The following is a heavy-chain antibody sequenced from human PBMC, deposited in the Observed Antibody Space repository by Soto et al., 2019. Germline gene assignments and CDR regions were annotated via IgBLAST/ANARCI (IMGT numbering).Heavy chain of an antibody. CDR1: GYTNTRYV. CDR3: ARERTVAGNDY. V-gene: IGHV1-8*01. CDR2: MNPNSGNT. D-gene: IGHD6-19*01. Sequence: VQVYRKASGYTNTRYVINWLRQANGQGLEWMGWMNPNSGNTGYAQKFQGRVTMTRNTSISTAYMELSSLRSEDTAVYYCARERTVAGNDYWGQGTLVTVSS. J-gene: IGHJ4*02.